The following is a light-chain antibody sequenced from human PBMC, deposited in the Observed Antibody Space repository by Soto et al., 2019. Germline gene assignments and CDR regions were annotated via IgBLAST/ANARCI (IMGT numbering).Light chain of an antibody. V-gene: IGKV3-20*01. Sequence: EIVMTQSPATLSVSPGERATLSCRASQSVSSNLAWYQQKPGQAPRLLIYDASSRATGIPDRLSGSGSGTDFTLTISRLEPEDFAVYYCQQYGSSPPWTFGQGTKVDI. CDR2: DAS. CDR1: QSVSSN. J-gene: IGKJ1*01. CDR3: QQYGSSPPWT.